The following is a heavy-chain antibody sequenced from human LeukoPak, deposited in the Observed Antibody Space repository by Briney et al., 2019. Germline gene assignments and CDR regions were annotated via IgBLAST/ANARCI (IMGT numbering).Heavy chain of an antibody. Sequence: SETLSLTCTVSGGSISSGGYYWSWIRQHPGKGLEWIGYIYYSGSTYYNPSLKSRVTISVDTSKNQFSLKLSSVTAADTAVYYCARGGWSSTDFDYWGQGTLVTASS. J-gene: IGHJ4*02. CDR1: GGSISSGGYY. D-gene: IGHD2-2*01. CDR3: ARGGWSSTDFDY. V-gene: IGHV4-31*03. CDR2: IYYSGST.